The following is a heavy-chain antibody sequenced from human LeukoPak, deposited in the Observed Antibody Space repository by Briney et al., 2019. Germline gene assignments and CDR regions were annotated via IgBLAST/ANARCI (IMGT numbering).Heavy chain of an antibody. V-gene: IGHV3-7*01. CDR1: AITFSDYY. J-gene: IGHJ4*02. D-gene: IGHD3-3*01. CDR3: VSGFLQWLY. Sequence: GGSLRLSCVASAITFSDYYMSWIRQAPGKGLEWVANINPDGSNMLYVDSVKGRFTISRDSAKNSLYLQMNNLRAEDTAVYFCVSGFLQWLYWGQGTLVTVSS. CDR2: INPDGSNM.